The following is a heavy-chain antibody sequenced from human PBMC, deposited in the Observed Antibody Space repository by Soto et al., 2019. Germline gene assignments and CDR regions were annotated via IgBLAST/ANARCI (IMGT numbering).Heavy chain of an antibody. J-gene: IGHJ4*02. CDR2: ILNDASGH. CDR3: ARDDDYPDNGFDY. V-gene: IGHV3-33*01. Sequence: QVQLVESGGGVVQPGTSLRLSCAASGFTFSRHGMHWVLQTPGKGLEWLAVILNDASGHWYADSVKGRFTISRDNFENTLYLQMNGLRLDDTAMYYCARDDDYPDNGFDYWGQGTLVTVSS. CDR1: GFTFSRHG. D-gene: IGHD4-17*01.